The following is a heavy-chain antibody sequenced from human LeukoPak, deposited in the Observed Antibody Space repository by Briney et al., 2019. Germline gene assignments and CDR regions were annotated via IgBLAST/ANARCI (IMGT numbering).Heavy chain of an antibody. D-gene: IGHD6-19*01. CDR2: INHSGST. V-gene: IGHV4-34*01. Sequence: PSETLSLTCAVYGGSFSGYYWSWIRQPPGKGLEWIGEINHSGSTNYNPSLKSRVTMSVDTSKNQFSLKLSSVTAADTAVYYCARVSYSSGWSIDYWGQGTLVTVSS. CDR3: ARVSYSSGWSIDY. CDR1: GGSFSGYY. J-gene: IGHJ4*02.